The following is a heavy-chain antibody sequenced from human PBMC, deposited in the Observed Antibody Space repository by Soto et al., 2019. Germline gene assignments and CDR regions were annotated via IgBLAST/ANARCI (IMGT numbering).Heavy chain of an antibody. J-gene: IGHJ4*02. D-gene: IGHD4-17*01. Sequence: VKVSCKASGGAFNTFGFSWVRQAPGQGLEWMGGIIPFFRTANYAQKFQDRVTITADESTSTVYMDLRSLRSEDTAKYYCARSPPMDSGDKYFYDFWGQGALVTVSS. CDR3: ARSPPMDSGDKYFYDF. CDR1: GGAFNTFG. CDR2: IIPFFRTA. V-gene: IGHV1-69*13.